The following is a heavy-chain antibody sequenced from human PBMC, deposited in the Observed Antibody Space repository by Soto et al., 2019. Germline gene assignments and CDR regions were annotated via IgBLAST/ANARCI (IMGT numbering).Heavy chain of an antibody. CDR2: MNPNSGNT. Sequence: ASAKVSCKASGYTFTSYDIHWVRQATGHGLGWMGWMNPNSGNTGYAQKFQGRVTMTRNTSISTAYMELSSLRSEDTAVYYCARGRSGHGGNQNRFDPWGQGTLVTVSS. V-gene: IGHV1-8*01. CDR1: GYTFTSYD. J-gene: IGHJ5*02. CDR3: ARGRSGHGGNQNRFDP. D-gene: IGHD2-15*01.